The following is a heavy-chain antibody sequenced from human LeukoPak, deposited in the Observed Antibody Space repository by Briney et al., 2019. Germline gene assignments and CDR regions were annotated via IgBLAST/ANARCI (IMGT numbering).Heavy chain of an antibody. CDR3: AKDTGSFDY. CDR2: ISDSGANT. D-gene: IGHD1-26*01. J-gene: IGHJ4*02. V-gene: IGHV3-23*01. Sequence: PGGSLRLSCAASGFTFSSYAMAWVRQAPGKGLEWVSVISDSGANTFYADSVRGRFTVSRDNSKNTLYLQMNSLRAEDTAVYYCAKDTGSFDYWGQGTLVTVSS. CDR1: GFTFSSYA.